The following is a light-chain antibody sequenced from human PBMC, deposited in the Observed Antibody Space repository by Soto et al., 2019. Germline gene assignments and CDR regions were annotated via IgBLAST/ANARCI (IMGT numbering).Light chain of an antibody. J-gene: IGKJ1*01. CDR3: QQYLAIPRT. CDR1: QSVFSSY. V-gene: IGKV3-20*01. Sequence: EIVLTQSPGTLSLSPGERATLSCRASQSVFSSYLAWYQKKPGQAPRLLIYGASSRATGIPDRFSGSGSGTDFTLTISSLQAEDVAVYYCQQYLAIPRTFGQGTKVEIK. CDR2: GAS.